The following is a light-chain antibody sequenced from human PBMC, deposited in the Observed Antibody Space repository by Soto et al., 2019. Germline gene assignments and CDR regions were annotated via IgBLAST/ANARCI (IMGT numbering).Light chain of an antibody. V-gene: IGKV1-5*03. CDR2: KAS. CDR1: QTISSW. CDR3: QHYNSYSEA. Sequence: IQMTQSPSTLSGSGGDRITITCRASQTISSWLAWYPQKPGKAPKLLIYKASTLKSGVPSRFSGSGSGTEFTLTISRLQPDDFATYYCQHYNSYSEAFGQGTKV. J-gene: IGKJ1*01.